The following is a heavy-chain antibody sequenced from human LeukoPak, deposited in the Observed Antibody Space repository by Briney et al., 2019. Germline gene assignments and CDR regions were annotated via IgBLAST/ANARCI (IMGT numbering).Heavy chain of an antibody. CDR2: IYYSGTT. CDR3: ARGGVAAKYYFDY. Sequence: SETLPLTCTVSGGSISPLYWGWIRQPPGKGLEFIGYIYYSGTTNYNPSLRSRVTLSVDTSKNQFSLKLSSVTAADTAVYYCARGGVAAKYYFDYWGPGTLVTVSS. D-gene: IGHD3-10*01. J-gene: IGHJ4*02. CDR1: GGSISPLY. V-gene: IGHV4-59*11.